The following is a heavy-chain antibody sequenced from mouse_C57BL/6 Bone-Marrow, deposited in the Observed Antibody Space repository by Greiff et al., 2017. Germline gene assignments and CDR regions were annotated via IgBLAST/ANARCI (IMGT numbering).Heavy chain of an antibody. CDR3: TYYYGSSGWYFDV. CDR2: IDPENGDT. J-gene: IGHJ1*03. D-gene: IGHD1-1*01. CDR1: GFNIKDDY. Sequence: EVQLQQSGAELVRPGASVKLSCTASGFNIKDDYMHWVKQRPEQGLEWIGWIDPENGDTDYASKFQGKATLTADTSSNTAYLQLGSLTSEDTTVYYCTYYYGSSGWYFDVWGTGTTVTVSS. V-gene: IGHV14-4*01.